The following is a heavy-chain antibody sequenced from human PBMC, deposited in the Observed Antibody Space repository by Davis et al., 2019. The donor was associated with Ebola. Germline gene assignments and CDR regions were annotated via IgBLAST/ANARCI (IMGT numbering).Heavy chain of an antibody. CDR2: INPNSGGT. CDR3: ARERGIVQTCGMDV. D-gene: IGHD2-8*01. J-gene: IGHJ6*02. Sequence: AASVKVSCTASGYTFTGYYMHWVRQAPGQGLEWMGWINPNSGGTNYAQKFQGRVTMTRDTSISTAYMELSKLRSDDTAVYYCARERGIVQTCGMDVWGQGTTVTVSS. V-gene: IGHV1-2*02. CDR1: GYTFTGYY.